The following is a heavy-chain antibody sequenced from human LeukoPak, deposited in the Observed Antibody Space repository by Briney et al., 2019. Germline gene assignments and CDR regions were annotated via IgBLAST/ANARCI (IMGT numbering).Heavy chain of an antibody. D-gene: IGHD3-10*01. V-gene: IGHV1-2*02. CDR2: INPNSGGT. CDR1: GYTFTGYY. CDR3: ARSTAFLLWFGELMGAFDI. J-gene: IGHJ3*02. Sequence: ASVKVSCKASGYTFTGYYMHWVRQAPGQGFEWMGWINPNSGGTNYAQKFQGRVTMTRDTSISTAYMELSRLRSDDKAVYYCARSTAFLLWFGELMGAFDIWGQGTMVTVSS.